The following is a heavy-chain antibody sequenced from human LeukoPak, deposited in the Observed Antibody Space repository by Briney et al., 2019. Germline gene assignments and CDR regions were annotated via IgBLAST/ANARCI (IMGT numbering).Heavy chain of an antibody. CDR1: GFTFSSYS. D-gene: IGHD1-26*01. CDR3: ARDSPRGGYAESDY. Sequence: GGSLRLSCAASGFTFSSYSMNWVRQAPGKGLEWVSSISSSSSYIYYADSVKGRFTISRDNAKNSLYLQMNSLRAEDTAVYYCARDSPRGGYAESDYWGQGTLVTVSS. CDR2: ISSSSSYI. V-gene: IGHV3-21*01. J-gene: IGHJ4*02.